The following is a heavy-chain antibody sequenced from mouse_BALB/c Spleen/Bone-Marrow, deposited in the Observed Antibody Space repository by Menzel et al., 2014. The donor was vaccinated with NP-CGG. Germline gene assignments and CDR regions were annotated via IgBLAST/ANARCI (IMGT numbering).Heavy chain of an antibody. CDR2: ISSGGSP. V-gene: IGHV5-6-5*01. D-gene: IGHD1-2*01. J-gene: IGHJ4*01. CDR3: AREGGTTAHYYAMDY. Sequence: EVKLVESGGGLVKPGGSLKLSCAASGFTFGSYAMSWVRRTPEKRLEWVASISSGGSPYYPDSVKGRFTFSRDNARNILYLQMSRLRSEDTAMYYCAREGGTTAHYYAMDYWGQGTSVTVSS. CDR1: GFTFGSYA.